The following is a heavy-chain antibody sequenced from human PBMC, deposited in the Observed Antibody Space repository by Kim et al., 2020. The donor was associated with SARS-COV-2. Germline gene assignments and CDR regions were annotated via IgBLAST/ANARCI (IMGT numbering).Heavy chain of an antibody. CDR2: IYYSGST. V-gene: IGHV4-31*03. CDR1: GGSISSGGYY. CDR3: AITYDFWSCPDQGYYGMDV. J-gene: IGHJ6*02. Sequence: SETLSLTCTVSGGSISSGGYYWSWIRQHPGKGLEWIGYIYYSGSTYYNPSLKSRVTISVDTSKNQFSLKLSSVTAADTAVYYCAITYDFWSCPDQGYYGMDVWGQGTTVTVSS. D-gene: IGHD3-3*01.